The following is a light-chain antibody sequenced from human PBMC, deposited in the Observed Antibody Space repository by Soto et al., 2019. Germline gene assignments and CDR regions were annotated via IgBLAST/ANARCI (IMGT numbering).Light chain of an antibody. V-gene: IGKV2-24*01. Sequence: DIVLTQTPLSSPVTLGQPASISCRSSQSLVYSDGNSYLSWLQQRPGQPLRLLIYQVSERFSGVPDRFSGSGAVTDFTLKISRVEPEDVGVYYCMQATQSRTFGQGTRLEIK. CDR3: MQATQSRT. CDR2: QVS. J-gene: IGKJ5*01. CDR1: QSLVYSDGNSY.